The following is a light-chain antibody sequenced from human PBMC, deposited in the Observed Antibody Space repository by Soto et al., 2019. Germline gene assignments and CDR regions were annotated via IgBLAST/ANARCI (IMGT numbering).Light chain of an antibody. CDR2: GNS. J-gene: IGLJ1*01. CDR1: SSNIGAGYD. V-gene: IGLV1-40*01. CDR3: QSYDSSLSGFYV. Sequence: QLVLTQPPSVSGAPGQRVTISCTRSSSNIGAGYDVHWYQQLPGTAPKLLIYGNSNRPSGVPDRFSGSKSGTSASLAITGLQAEDEADYYCQSYDSSLSGFYVFGTGTKLTVL.